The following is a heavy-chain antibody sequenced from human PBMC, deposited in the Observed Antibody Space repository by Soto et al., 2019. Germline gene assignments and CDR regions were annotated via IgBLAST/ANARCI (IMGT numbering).Heavy chain of an antibody. CDR1: GFSLATYC. J-gene: IGHJ4*02. CDR2: ASPYNGNR. Sequence: ASVNVSCKASGFSLATYCISWVRQAPGQGLEWMGWASPYNGNRNYAQKLQGRVTVTTDTSTSTAYMELRSLSSDDTAVYFCAVRCTSSGYFGYWGQGTLVTVSS. V-gene: IGHV1-18*01. CDR3: AVRCTSSGYFGY. D-gene: IGHD3-22*01.